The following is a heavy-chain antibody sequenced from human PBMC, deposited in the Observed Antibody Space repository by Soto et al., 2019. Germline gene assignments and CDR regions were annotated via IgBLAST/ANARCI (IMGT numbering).Heavy chain of an antibody. CDR1: GLTFRSYW. D-gene: IGHD2-15*01. Sequence: EVQLVESGGGLVQPGESLRLSCAASGLTFRSYWMHWVRQAPGKGLVWVSRINTDGSVAMYVDSVKGRFTISRDNAKNTLYLHMNSLRAEDTAVYYCVKDMQLWRLDSWGQGTTVTVSS. CDR2: INTDGSVA. CDR3: VKDMQLWRLDS. V-gene: IGHV3-74*03. J-gene: IGHJ6*02.